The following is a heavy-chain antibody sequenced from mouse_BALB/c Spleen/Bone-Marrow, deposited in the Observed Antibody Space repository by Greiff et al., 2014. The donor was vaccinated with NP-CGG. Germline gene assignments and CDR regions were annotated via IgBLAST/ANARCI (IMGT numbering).Heavy chain of an antibody. Sequence: EVKLMESGPELVKPGPSVKISCKASGYSFTGYYTHWVKQSHGKSLEWIGEINPYNGGTSYNQKFKGKATLTVDTSSSTAFMELHSLTSEDSLVYYCARQLYGNYAYWGQGTLVTVSA. V-gene: IGHV1S30*01. J-gene: IGHJ3*01. CDR1: GYSFTGYY. CDR3: ARQLYGNYAY. CDR2: INPYNGGT. D-gene: IGHD2-10*02.